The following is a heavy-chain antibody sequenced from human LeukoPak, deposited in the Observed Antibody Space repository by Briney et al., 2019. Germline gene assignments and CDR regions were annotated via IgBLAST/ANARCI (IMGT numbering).Heavy chain of an antibody. J-gene: IGHJ6*02. CDR3: AKGLTIFGVISSHALDA. CDR1: GFTFSSYG. CDR2: ISYDGDKK. D-gene: IGHD3-3*01. V-gene: IGHV3-30*18. Sequence: GGSLRLSCAASGFTFSSYGMYWVRQAPGKGLEWVALISYDGDKKNYADSVKGRFTVSRDNSKNTLYVQMNSLRAEDTAVYYCAKGLTIFGVISSHALDAWGQGTTVTVSS.